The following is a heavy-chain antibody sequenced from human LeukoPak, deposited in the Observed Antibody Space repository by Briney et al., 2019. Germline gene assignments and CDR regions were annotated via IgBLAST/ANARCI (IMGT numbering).Heavy chain of an antibody. CDR1: GGSISSYY. CDR3: ARDNPTYYDFWSGYYTGTRPPI. Sequence: SETLSLTCTVSGGSISSYYWSWLRQPPGKGLEWIGYICYSGSTNYYPSLTSRRTISVDTSKNQFSLKLSSVTAADTAVYYCARDNPTYYDFWSGYYTGTRPPIWGKGTTVTVSS. V-gene: IGHV4-59*01. D-gene: IGHD3-3*01. CDR2: ICYSGST. J-gene: IGHJ6*04.